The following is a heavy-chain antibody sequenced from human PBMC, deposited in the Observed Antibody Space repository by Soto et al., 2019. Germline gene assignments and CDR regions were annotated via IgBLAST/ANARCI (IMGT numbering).Heavy chain of an antibody. CDR1: GYTFTSYD. J-gene: IGHJ4*02. Sequence: GASVKVSCKASGYTFTSYDINWVRQATGQGLEWLGWISANSGYTKYSQKFQGRVTITRDTSASTAYMELSSLRSEDTAVYYCARDVAAADYWGQGTLVTVSS. CDR3: ARDVAAADY. D-gene: IGHD6-13*01. CDR2: ISANSGYT. V-gene: IGHV1-3*01.